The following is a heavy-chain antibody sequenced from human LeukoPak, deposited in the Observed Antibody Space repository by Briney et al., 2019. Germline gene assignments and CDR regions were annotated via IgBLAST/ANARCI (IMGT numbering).Heavy chain of an antibody. CDR1: GFTFSTYG. Sequence: PRGSLRLSCAASGFTFSTYGMHWVGQAPGKGLEWVAVIWYDGSNKYYADSVKGRFTISRDNSKNTLYLQMNGLRAEDTAVYYCARDGYSSSWYDYWGQGTLVPVSS. CDR3: ARDGYSSSWYDY. CDR2: IWYDGSNK. D-gene: IGHD6-13*01. J-gene: IGHJ4*02. V-gene: IGHV3-33*01.